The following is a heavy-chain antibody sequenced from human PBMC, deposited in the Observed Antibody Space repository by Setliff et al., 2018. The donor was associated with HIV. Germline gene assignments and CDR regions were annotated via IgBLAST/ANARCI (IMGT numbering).Heavy chain of an antibody. Sequence: ASVKVSCKASGYNFTGHNIHWVRQAPGQRLEWMGWINPKSGDTNYAQRFEGRVTMSRDTSTSTVYMELSSLRSEDTAVYYCARDPAPSSSASYFQHWGQGTPVTVSS. CDR1: GYNFTGHN. CDR3: ARDPAPSSSASYFQH. V-gene: IGHV1-2*02. J-gene: IGHJ1*01. CDR2: INPKSGDT. D-gene: IGHD6-6*01.